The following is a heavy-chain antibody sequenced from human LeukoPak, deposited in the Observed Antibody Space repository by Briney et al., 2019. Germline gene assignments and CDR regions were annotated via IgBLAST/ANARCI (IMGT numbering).Heavy chain of an antibody. J-gene: IGHJ4*02. V-gene: IGHV4-34*01. CDR2: INHSGST. CDR1: GGSFSGYY. D-gene: IGHD3-3*01. CDR3: ARARITIFGVVTYYFVY. Sequence: TSETLSLTCAVYGGSFSGYYWSWIRQPPGKGLEWIGEINHSGSTNYNPPLKSRVTISVDTSKNQFSLKLSPVTAAETAVYYCARARITIFGVVTYYFVYWGQGTLVTVSS.